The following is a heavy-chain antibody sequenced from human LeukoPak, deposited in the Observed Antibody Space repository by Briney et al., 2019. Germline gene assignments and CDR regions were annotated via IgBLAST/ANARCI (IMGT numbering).Heavy chain of an antibody. J-gene: IGHJ4*02. V-gene: IGHV3-7*04. CDR1: GFTFSSYW. CDR2: IKHDGSEK. Sequence: PGGSLRLSCAASGFTFSSYWMSWVRQAPGKGLEWVANIKHDGSEKYYVDSVKGRFTISRDNAKSLLYLQMNSLSEEDTAVYYCARGYCGSSDCHVARHFEYWGQGTLVTVSS. D-gene: IGHD3-10*01. CDR3: ARGYCGSSDCHVARHFEY.